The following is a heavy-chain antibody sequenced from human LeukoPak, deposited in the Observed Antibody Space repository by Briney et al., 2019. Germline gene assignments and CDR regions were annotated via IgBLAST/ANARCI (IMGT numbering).Heavy chain of an antibody. CDR1: GFKFNSYA. V-gene: IGHV3-48*03. J-gene: IGHJ4*02. CDR3: ARVDWYDSSGFHY. D-gene: IGHD3-22*01. CDR2: ISSSGSTI. Sequence: PGGSLRLSCAASGFKFNSYAMNWVRQAPGKGLEWVSYISSSGSTIYYADSVKGRFTISRDNAKNSLYLQMSSLRAEDTAVYYCARVDWYDSSGFHYWGQGTLVTVSS.